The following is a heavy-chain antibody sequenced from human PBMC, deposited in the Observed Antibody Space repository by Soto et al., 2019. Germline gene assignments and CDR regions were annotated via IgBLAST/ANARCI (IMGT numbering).Heavy chain of an antibody. D-gene: IGHD3-22*01. Sequence: PGESLKISCKGSGYSFTSYWIGWVRQMPGKGLEWMGIIYPGDSDTRYSPSFQGQVTISADKSISTAYLQWSSLKASDTAMYYCAKLDIISHYYDSSGYFSYWGQGTLVTVSS. CDR1: GYSFTSYW. CDR2: IYPGDSDT. J-gene: IGHJ4*02. CDR3: AKLDIISHYYDSSGYFSY. V-gene: IGHV5-51*01.